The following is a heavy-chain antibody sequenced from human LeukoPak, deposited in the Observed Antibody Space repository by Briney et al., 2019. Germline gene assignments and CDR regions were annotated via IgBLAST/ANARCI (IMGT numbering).Heavy chain of an antibody. J-gene: IGHJ4*02. CDR3: AKDGGNIVVVPGHYFDY. CDR2: ISGSGGST. CDR1: GFTFSSYA. V-gene: IGHV3-23*01. Sequence: GGSLRLSCAASGFTFSSYAMSWVRQAPGKGLEWVSAISGSGGSTYYADSVKGRFTISRDNSKNTLYLQMNSLRAEDTAVYYCAKDGGNIVVVPGHYFDYWGQGTLVTVSS. D-gene: IGHD2-2*01.